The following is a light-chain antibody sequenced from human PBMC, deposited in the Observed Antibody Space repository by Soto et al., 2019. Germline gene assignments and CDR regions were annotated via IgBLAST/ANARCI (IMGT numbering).Light chain of an antibody. CDR2: EVS. CDR3: SSYTSSSTLV. Sequence: QSALTQPASVSGPPGQSITISCTGTSSDVGGYNYVSWYQQHPGKAPKLMIYEVSNRPSGVSNRFSGSKSGNTASLTISGLQAEDEADYYCSSYTSSSTLVFGSGTNVTVL. J-gene: IGLJ1*01. CDR1: SSDVGGYNY. V-gene: IGLV2-14*01.